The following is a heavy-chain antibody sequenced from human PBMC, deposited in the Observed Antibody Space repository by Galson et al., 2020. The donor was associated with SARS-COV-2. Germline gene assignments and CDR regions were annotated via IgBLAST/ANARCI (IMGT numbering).Heavy chain of an antibody. CDR3: ARSAQWVWHIFDY. Sequence: SQTLSLTCALSGDSVSSNSVAWNWIRQSPSRGLEWLGRTYYRSKWYNDYAVSVKGRITINPDTSKNQISLQLNSVTPEDTAVYYCARSAQWVWHIFDYWGQGTLVTVSS. V-gene: IGHV6-1*01. D-gene: IGHD1-26*01. CDR1: GDSVSSNSVA. J-gene: IGHJ4*02. CDR2: TYYRSKWYN.